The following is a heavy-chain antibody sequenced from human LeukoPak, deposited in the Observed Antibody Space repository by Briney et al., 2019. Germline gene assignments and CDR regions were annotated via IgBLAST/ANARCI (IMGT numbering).Heavy chain of an antibody. CDR3: ARDRRYYDSSGYADY. Sequence: PSESLSLTCTVSGGSISSYYWSWIRPPAGKGLEWIGRIYTSGSTNYNPSLTSRVTMSVDTSKNQFSLKLSSVTAADTAVYSCARDRRYYDSSGYADYWGQGTLVTVSS. D-gene: IGHD3-22*01. V-gene: IGHV4-4*07. CDR2: IYTSGST. CDR1: GGSISSYY. J-gene: IGHJ4*02.